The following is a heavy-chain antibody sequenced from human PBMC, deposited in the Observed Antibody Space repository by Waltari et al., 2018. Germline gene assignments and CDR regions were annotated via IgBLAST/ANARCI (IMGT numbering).Heavy chain of an antibody. CDR2: IKQDGSEK. CDR3: TRGGRDSSWYWRD. J-gene: IGHJ4*02. V-gene: IGHV3-7*01. Sequence: EVQLVESGGGVAQPGGSVRLSGAGSGLSFGNDWMTWVRQASGKGPEWVANIKQDGSEKYYMDSVKGRFTISRDNAKNSLYLQMNNLRVEDTAVYYCTRGGRDSSWYWRDWGQGTLVTVSS. D-gene: IGHD6-13*01. CDR1: GLSFGNDW.